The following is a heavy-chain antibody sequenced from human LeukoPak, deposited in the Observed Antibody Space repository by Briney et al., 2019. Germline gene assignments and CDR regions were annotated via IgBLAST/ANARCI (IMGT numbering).Heavy chain of an antibody. CDR3: ANTYCSGGSCYWGFDY. CDR1: GFTFSSYS. D-gene: IGHD2-15*01. Sequence: PGGSLRLSCAASGFTFSSYSMNWVRQAPGQGLEWVSSISSSSDYIYYADSMKGRFTISRDNAKNSLYLQMNSLRADDTAVYYCANTYCSGGSCYWGFDYWGQGTLVTVSS. V-gene: IGHV3-21*01. J-gene: IGHJ4*02. CDR2: ISSSSDYI.